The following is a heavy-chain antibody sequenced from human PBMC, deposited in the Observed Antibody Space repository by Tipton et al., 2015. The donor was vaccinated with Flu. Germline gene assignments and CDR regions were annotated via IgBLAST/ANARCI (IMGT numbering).Heavy chain of an antibody. CDR2: IYSIGST. CDR1: GFTVSTNY. D-gene: IGHD2-15*01. Sequence: SLRLSCAASGFTVSTNYMGWVRQAPGKGLGWVSVIYSIGSTYYADSVKGRFTISRDNSKNTLYLQMNSLRVEDTAVYYCARDTSYCSGGSCDYWGQGTLVTVSS. V-gene: IGHV3-53*01. CDR3: ARDTSYCSGGSCDY. J-gene: IGHJ4*02.